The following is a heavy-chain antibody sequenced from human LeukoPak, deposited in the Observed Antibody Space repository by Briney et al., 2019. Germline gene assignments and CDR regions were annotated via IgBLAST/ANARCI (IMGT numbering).Heavy chain of an antibody. Sequence: ASQTLSLTCTVSGGSISSGDYYWSWIRQPPGKGLEWIGYIYYSGSTYYNPSLKSRVTISVDTSKNQFSLKLSSVTAADTAVYYCARVGYDFRSAYFDYWGQGTLVTVSS. CDR2: IYYSGST. CDR1: GGSISSGDYY. V-gene: IGHV4-30-4*01. D-gene: IGHD3-3*01. J-gene: IGHJ4*02. CDR3: ARVGYDFRSAYFDY.